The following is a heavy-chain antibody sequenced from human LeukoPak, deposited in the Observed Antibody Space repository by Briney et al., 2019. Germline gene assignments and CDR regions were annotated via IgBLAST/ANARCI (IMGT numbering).Heavy chain of an antibody. CDR3: TTGLRSWRTIDY. J-gene: IGHJ4*02. Sequence: PGGSLRLSCVASGFTFSKAWMSWGRQAPGKGLEWXXXXKSNTDGGTTGYAAPVKGRFTFSRDDSKNTLYLQMNSLQREDTAVYYCTTGLRSWRTIDYWGQGALVTVSS. V-gene: IGHV3-15*01. CDR2: XKSNTDGGTT. D-gene: IGHD5/OR15-5a*01. CDR1: GFTFSKAW.